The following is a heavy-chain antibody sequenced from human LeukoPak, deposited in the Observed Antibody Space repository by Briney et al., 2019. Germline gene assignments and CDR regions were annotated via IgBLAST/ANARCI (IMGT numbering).Heavy chain of an antibody. CDR1: GLTFSDYY. V-gene: IGHV3-11*04. CDR2: ISGTGTTI. Sequence: PGGSLRLSCAASGLTFSDYYMTWIRQAPGKGLEWVSSISGTGTTIYSADSVRGRFTVSRDNARNSLFLHMNSLRAEDTAVYYCAVQITMIVVVPYFDYWGHGTLVTVSS. CDR3: AVQITMIVVVPYFDY. J-gene: IGHJ4*01. D-gene: IGHD3-22*01.